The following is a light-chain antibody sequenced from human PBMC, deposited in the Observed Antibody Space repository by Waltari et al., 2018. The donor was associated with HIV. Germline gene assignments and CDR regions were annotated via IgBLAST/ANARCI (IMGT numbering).Light chain of an antibody. V-gene: IGLV1-44*01. CDR3: VAWDDSLKAVV. Sequence: QSAMTQPPSASGTPGQRVTISCFGSSSNIGRNSVNWYRQLPGTAPKLLIYDNNQGHSGVPDRFSGSSSGSSASLAISGRQSGDEADYYCVAWDDSLKAVVFGGGTRLTVL. CDR2: DNN. CDR1: SSNIGRNS. J-gene: IGLJ2*01.